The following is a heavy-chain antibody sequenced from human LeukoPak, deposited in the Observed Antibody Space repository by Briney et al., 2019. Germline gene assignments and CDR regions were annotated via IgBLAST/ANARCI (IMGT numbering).Heavy chain of an antibody. CDR2: TSGSGGST. V-gene: IGHV3-23*01. Sequence: GGSLRLSCAASGFTFNNFAMSWVRQAPGKGLEWASATSGSGGSTYYADSVKGRFTISRDNSKNTLYLQMNSLRADDTALYYCAKRGSYDFWSGYYYDYWGRGTPVTVSS. CDR1: GFTFNNFA. J-gene: IGHJ4*02. CDR3: AKRGSYDFWSGYYYDY. D-gene: IGHD3-3*01.